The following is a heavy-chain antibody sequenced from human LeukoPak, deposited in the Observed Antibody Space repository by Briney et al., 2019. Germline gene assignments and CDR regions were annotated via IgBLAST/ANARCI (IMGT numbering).Heavy chain of an antibody. J-gene: IGHJ4*02. CDR3: AATDY. CDR2: ISWNSGSI. V-gene: IGHV3-9*01. CDR1: GFTFDDYA. Sequence: GGSLRLSCAASGFTFDDYAMHWVRQAPGKGLEWVSGISWNSGSIGYADSVKGRFTISRDNSKNTLYLQMNSLRAEDTAVYYCAATDYWGQGTLVTVSS.